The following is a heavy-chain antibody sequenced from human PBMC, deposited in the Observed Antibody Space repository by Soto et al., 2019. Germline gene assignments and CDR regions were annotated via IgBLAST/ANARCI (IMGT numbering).Heavy chain of an antibody. D-gene: IGHD3-22*01. Sequence: PAGSLRLSCTPSGFNFGGYAMTWFRHPPGKGMEWLGFISGNAYAGTTEYAASVSGRFTVSRDDAKSIVYLLMASLMTEDRAIYYCCRGMYTPYERSPLSFDYWGQGTQVTVSS. CDR3: CRGMYTPYERSPLSFDY. J-gene: IGHJ4*02. CDR2: ISGNAYAGTT. CDR1: GFNFGGYA. V-gene: IGHV3-49*03.